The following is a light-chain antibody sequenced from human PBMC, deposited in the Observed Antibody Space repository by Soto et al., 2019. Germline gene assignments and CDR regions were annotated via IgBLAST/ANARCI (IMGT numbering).Light chain of an antibody. CDR2: GVS. Sequence: QSALTQPPSASGSPGQSVSISCTGTSSDIGAYNFVSWYQQHPGKAPRLMIYGVSKRPSGVPDRFSGSKSGNTASLTVSGLQAEDEADYYCAAWDDSLNGPVFGVGTKLTVL. CDR1: SSDIGAYNF. CDR3: AAWDDSLNGPV. V-gene: IGLV2-8*01. J-gene: IGLJ3*02.